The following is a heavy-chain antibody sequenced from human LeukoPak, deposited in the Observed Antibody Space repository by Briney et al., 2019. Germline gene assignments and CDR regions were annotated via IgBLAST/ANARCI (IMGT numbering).Heavy chain of an antibody. Sequence: SETLSLTCTVSGGSIDSRSYDWGWIRQPPGKRLEWTGSTYDSGSTYYNPSLKSRVTISVDTSKNQFSLRLSSVTAADTAVYYCATWRTAKTGFDYWGQGTLVTVSS. CDR2: TYDSGST. CDR3: ATWRTAKTGFDY. V-gene: IGHV4-39*01. D-gene: IGHD1-1*01. CDR1: GGSIDSRSYD. J-gene: IGHJ4*02.